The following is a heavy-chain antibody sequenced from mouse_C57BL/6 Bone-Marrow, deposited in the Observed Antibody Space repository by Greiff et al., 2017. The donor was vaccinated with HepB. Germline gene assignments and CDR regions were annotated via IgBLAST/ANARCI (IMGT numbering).Heavy chain of an antibody. D-gene: IGHD4-1*01. CDR2: INPSTGGT. V-gene: IGHV1-42*01. CDR1: GYSFTGYY. J-gene: IGHJ2*01. CDR3: AKNALTGTFDY. Sequence: VQLKQSGPELVKPGASVKISCKASGYSFTGYYMNWVKQSPDKSLEWIGEINPSTGGTTYNQKFKAKATLTVDKSSSTAYMQLKSLTSEDSAVYYCAKNALTGTFDYWGQGTTLTVSS.